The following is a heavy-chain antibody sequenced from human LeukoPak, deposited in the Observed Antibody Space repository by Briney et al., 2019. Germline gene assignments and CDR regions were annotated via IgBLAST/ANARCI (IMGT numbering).Heavy chain of an antibody. CDR1: GFTFSSYA. V-gene: IGHV3-53*01. CDR2: IYSGGST. J-gene: IGHJ6*03. Sequence: GGSLRLSCAASGFTFSSYAVHWVRQAPGKGLEWVSVIYSGGSTYYADSVKGRFTISRDNSKNTLYLQMNSLRAEDTAVYYCARAPSISMVRGATGGSYYYYMDVWGKGTTVTVSS. CDR3: ARAPSISMVRGATGGSYYYYMDV. D-gene: IGHD3-10*01.